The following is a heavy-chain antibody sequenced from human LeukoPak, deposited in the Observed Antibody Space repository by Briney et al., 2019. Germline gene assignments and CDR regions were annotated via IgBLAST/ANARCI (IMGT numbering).Heavy chain of an antibody. CDR1: GFTFSTFA. CDR2: ITGSGPYM. J-gene: IGHJ4*02. CDR3: VRDVGAVRGEVYFDY. V-gene: IGHV3-21*06. Sequence: GGSLRLSCTASGFTFSTFAMHWVRLSPGKGLEWVSSITGSGPYMLYADSVKHRFTISRDNTKNLLYLEMNSLRAEDTAMYFCVRDVGAVRGEVYFDYWGQGTLVTVSS. D-gene: IGHD3-10*01.